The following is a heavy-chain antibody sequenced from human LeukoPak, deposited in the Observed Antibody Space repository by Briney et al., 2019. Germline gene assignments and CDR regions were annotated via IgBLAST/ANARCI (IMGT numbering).Heavy chain of an antibody. Sequence: PGGSLRLSCTASGFTFGDYAMSWFRQAPGKGLEWVGFIRSKAYGCTTEYAASVKGRFTISRDDSKSIAYLQMNSLKTEDTAVYYCTRGGCSSTSCPYYYYYMDVWGKGTTVTVSS. J-gene: IGHJ6*03. V-gene: IGHV3-49*03. CDR3: TRGGCSSTSCPYYYYYMDV. CDR2: IRSKAYGCTT. D-gene: IGHD2-2*01. CDR1: GFTFGDYA.